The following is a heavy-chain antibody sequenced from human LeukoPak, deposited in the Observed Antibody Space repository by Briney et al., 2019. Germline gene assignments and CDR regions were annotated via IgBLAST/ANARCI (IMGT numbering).Heavy chain of an antibody. V-gene: IGHV3-15*01. D-gene: IGHD3-22*01. CDR2: IKSKTNGGTT. Sequence: PGGSLRLSCAASGFTFRNAWLSWVRRAPGKGLEGVGRIKSKTNGGTTDFAAPMKGRFTISREDAKNTLYLQMNSLKPEDTAVYYCTLNYDSSGALFDYWGQGTLVTVSS. J-gene: IGHJ4*02. CDR1: GFTFRNAW. CDR3: TLNYDSSGALFDY.